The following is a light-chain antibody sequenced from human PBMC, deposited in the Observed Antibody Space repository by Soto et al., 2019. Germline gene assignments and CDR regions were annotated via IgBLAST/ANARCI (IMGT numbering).Light chain of an antibody. J-gene: IGKJ2*01. V-gene: IGKV3-15*01. CDR2: SAS. CDR1: QSVSSS. CDR3: QQYDNWPPYT. Sequence: EIVMTQSPATLSLSPGEAATLSCRASQSVSSSLAWYQQKPGQAPRLLIYSASTRATGIPARFSGSGSGTEFTLTISSLQSEDVAVYYCQQYDNWPPYTFGQGTKVDIK.